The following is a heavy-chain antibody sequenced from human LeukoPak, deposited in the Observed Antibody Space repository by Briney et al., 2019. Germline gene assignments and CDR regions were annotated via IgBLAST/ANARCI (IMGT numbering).Heavy chain of an antibody. Sequence: SETLSLTRTVSGGSISSGSYYWSWIRQPAGKGLEWIGRIYTSGSTNYNPSLKSRVAISVDTSKNQFSLKLSSVTAADTAVYYCARTKSGTGGYYYYYMDVWGKGTTVTVSS. CDR2: IYTSGST. J-gene: IGHJ6*03. V-gene: IGHV4-61*02. CDR3: ARTKSGTGGYYYYYMDV. D-gene: IGHD2-8*02. CDR1: GGSISSGSYY.